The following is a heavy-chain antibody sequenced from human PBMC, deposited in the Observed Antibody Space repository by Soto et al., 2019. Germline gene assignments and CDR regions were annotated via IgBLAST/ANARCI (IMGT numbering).Heavy chain of an antibody. Sequence: EVQLVESGGGLVKPGGCLRLSCAASGFTFSSYSMNWVRQAPGKGLEWVSSISSSSSYIYYADSVKGRFTISRDNAKNSLYLQMNSLRAEDTAVYYCARDASSTVTNGYYYYYMDVWGKGTTVTVSS. D-gene: IGHD4-17*01. CDR2: ISSSSSYI. J-gene: IGHJ6*03. CDR1: GFTFSSYS. V-gene: IGHV3-21*01. CDR3: ARDASSTVTNGYYYYYMDV.